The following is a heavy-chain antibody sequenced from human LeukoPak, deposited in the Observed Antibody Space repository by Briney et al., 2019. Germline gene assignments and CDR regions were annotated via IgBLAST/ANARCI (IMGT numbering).Heavy chain of an antibody. CDR2: ISAYNGNT. Sequence: ASVKVSCKASGGTFISYAISWVRQAPGQGLEWMGWISAYNGNTNYAQKLQGRVTMTTDTSTSTAYMELRSLRSDDTAVYYCARDRIAAAGTFFGYWGQGTLVTVSS. V-gene: IGHV1-18*01. D-gene: IGHD6-13*01. CDR3: ARDRIAAAGTFFGY. J-gene: IGHJ4*02. CDR1: GGTFISYA.